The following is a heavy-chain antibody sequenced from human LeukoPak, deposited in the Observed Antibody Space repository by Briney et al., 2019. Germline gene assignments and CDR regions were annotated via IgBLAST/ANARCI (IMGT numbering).Heavy chain of an antibody. J-gene: IGHJ3*02. CDR2: IKQDGSEI. Sequence: GGSLRLSCAASGFTFSSYWMNWVRQAPGKGLEWVANIKQDGSEIYYVDSVKGRFAISRDNAKSSLYLQMNSLRAEDTAVYYCARERGGFSGRGQPFDIWGQGAMVTVSS. CDR3: ARERGGFSGRGQPFDI. V-gene: IGHV3-7*01. D-gene: IGHD5-12*01. CDR1: GFTFSSYW.